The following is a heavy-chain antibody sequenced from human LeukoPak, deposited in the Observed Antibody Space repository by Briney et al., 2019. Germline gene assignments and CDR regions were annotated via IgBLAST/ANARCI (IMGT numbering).Heavy chain of an antibody. CDR3: AKASGYSSGYCYAY. J-gene: IGHJ4*02. CDR2: ITGNGGST. Sequence: PGGSLRLSCAASGFTFSSYAMTWVRQAPGKGLEWVSAITGNGGSTYYADSVKGRFTISRDNSKNTLYLQMNSLRAEDTAIYYCAKASGYSSGYCYAYWGQGTLVTVSS. CDR1: GFTFSSYA. V-gene: IGHV3-23*01. D-gene: IGHD3-22*01.